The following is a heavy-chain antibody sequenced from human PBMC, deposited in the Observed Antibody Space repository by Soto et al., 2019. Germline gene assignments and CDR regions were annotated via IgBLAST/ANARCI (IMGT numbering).Heavy chain of an antibody. CDR2: ISYDGSNK. CDR1: GFTFSSYA. J-gene: IGHJ5*02. D-gene: IGHD3-22*01. CDR3: ARDLTMIVGLDP. V-gene: IGHV3-30-3*01. Sequence: QVQLVESGGGVVQPGRSLRLSCAASGFTFSSYAMHWVRQAPGKGLEWVAVISYDGSNKYYADSVKGRFTISRDNSKNTLYLQLNSLRAEDTALYYSARDLTMIVGLDPWGQGTLVTVSS.